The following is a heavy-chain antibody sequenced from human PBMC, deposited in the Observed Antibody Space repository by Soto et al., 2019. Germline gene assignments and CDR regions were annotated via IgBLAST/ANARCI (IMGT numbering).Heavy chain of an antibody. CDR3: ASCLKYGGYVGYYFDY. J-gene: IGHJ4*02. D-gene: IGHD5-12*01. CDR2: IYYSGST. CDR1: GGSISSSSYY. V-gene: IGHV4-39*01. Sequence: QLQLQESGPGLVKPSETLSLTCTVSGGSISSSSYYWGWIRQPPGKGLEWIGSIYYSGSTYYNPSLKSRVTISVDTSKNQFSLKLSSVTAADTAVYYCASCLKYGGYVGYYFDYWGQGTLVTVSS.